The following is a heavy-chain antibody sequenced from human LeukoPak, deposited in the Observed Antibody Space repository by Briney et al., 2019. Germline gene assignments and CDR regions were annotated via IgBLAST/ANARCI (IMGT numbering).Heavy chain of an antibody. CDR2: IIPIFGTA. V-gene: IGHV1-69*06. Sequence: GASVKVSCKGFGGTLSSYAISWVRQAPGQGLEWMGGIIPIFGTANYAQKFQGRVTITADKSTSTAYMELSSLRSEDTAVYYCARVPDYRPRYNWFDPWGQGTLVTVSS. CDR3: ARVPDYRPRYNWFDP. CDR1: GGTLSSYA. D-gene: IGHD4-11*01. J-gene: IGHJ5*02.